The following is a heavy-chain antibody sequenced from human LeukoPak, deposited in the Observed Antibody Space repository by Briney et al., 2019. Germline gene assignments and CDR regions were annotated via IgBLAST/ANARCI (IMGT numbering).Heavy chain of an antibody. D-gene: IGHD2-2*02. CDR3: ATPKRCSSTSCYTLDY. Sequence: ASVKVSCKVSGYTLTELSMHWVRQAPGKGLEWMGGFDPEDGETIYAQKFQGRVTMTEDTSTDTAYMELSSLRSEDTAVYYCATPKRCSSTSCYTLDYWGQGTLVTVSS. CDR2: FDPEDGET. V-gene: IGHV1-24*01. CDR1: GYTLTELS. J-gene: IGHJ4*02.